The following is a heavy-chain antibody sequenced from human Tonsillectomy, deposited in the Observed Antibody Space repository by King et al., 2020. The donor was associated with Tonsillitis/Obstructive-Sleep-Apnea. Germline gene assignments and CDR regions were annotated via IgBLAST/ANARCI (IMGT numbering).Heavy chain of an antibody. V-gene: IGHV3-21*01. J-gene: IGHJ4*02. Sequence: VQLVESGGGLVKPGGSLRLSCAASGFTFSSYSMNWVRQAPGKGLEWVSSSSSSSSYIYYADSVKGRFTISRDNAKNSLYLQMNSLRAEDTAVYYCARDTGGSEDCSGGSCYFSFDYWGQGTLVTVSS. D-gene: IGHD2-15*01. CDR3: ARDTGGSEDCSGGSCYFSFDY. CDR1: GFTFSSYS. CDR2: SSSSSSYI.